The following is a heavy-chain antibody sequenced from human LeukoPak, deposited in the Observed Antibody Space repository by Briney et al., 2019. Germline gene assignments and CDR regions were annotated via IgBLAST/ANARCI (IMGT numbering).Heavy chain of an antibody. CDR1: VGSFSAYY. CDR2: INHSGST. J-gene: IGHJ4*02. Sequence: PSETLSLTCTVYVGSFSAYYWSWIRQPPGKGLEWIGEINHSGSTNYNPSLKSRVTISVDTSKNQFSLKLSSVTAADTAVYYCAGNRWYSTYFDYWGQGTLVTVSS. V-gene: IGHV4-34*01. CDR3: AGNRWYSTYFDY. D-gene: IGHD4-11*01.